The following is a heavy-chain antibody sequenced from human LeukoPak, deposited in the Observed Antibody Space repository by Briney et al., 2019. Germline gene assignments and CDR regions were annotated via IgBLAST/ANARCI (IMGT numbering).Heavy chain of an antibody. J-gene: IGHJ5*02. D-gene: IGHD4-17*01. CDR3: ARDVHGDYGSGWFDP. CDR1: GGTFNNSA. Sequence: ASVKVSCKPSGGTFNNSAISWVRQAPGQGLEWLGGIMPLFGTAGYAQKFQGRVTITKDESTRTVYLELTSLTSDDTAVYYCARDVHGDYGSGWFDPWGQGTLVSVPS. CDR2: IMPLFGTA. V-gene: IGHV1-69*05.